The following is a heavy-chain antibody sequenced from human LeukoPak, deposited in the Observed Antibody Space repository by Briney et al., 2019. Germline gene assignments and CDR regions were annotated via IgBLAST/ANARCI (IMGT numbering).Heavy chain of an antibody. CDR1: GFTFSAYA. CDR3: ARSLRGYSYGS. CDR2: ISGSGSST. D-gene: IGHD5-18*01. V-gene: IGHV3-23*01. Sequence: GGSLRLSCAASGFTFSAYALSWVRQAPGKGLEWVSSISGSGSSTYYADSVKGRFTISRDNAKNSLYLQMNSMRAEDTAVYYCARSLRGYSYGSGGQGTLVTVSS. J-gene: IGHJ4*02.